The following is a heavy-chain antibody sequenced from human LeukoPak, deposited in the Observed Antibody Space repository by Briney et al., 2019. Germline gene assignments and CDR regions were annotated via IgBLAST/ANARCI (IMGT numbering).Heavy chain of an antibody. D-gene: IGHD3-3*01. V-gene: IGHV1-2*02. CDR2: INPNSGGT. CDR3: APKGDYDFWSGYSAFDY. Sequence: ASVKLSCEASGYTFTGYYMHWVRQAHVQGLEWKGWINPNSGGTNYAQTFQGRVTMTRDTSISTAYTELSRLRSDDTAVYYCAPKGDYDFWSGYSAFDYWGQGTLVTVSS. J-gene: IGHJ4*02. CDR1: GYTFTGYY.